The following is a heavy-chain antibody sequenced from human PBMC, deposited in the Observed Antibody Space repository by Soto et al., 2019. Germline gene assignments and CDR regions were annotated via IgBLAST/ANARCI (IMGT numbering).Heavy chain of an antibody. J-gene: IGHJ6*02. CDR1: GGSISSGGYY. CDR3: ARVAAAAGPIDVLLYYYYGMDV. CDR2: IYYSGST. Sequence: QVQLQESGPGLVKPSQTLSLTCTVSGGSISSGGYYWSWIRQHPGKGLEWIGYIYYSGSTYYNPSLKSRVTISVDTSKNQFSLKLSSVTAADTAVYYCARVAAAAGPIDVLLYYYYGMDVWGQGTTVTVSS. D-gene: IGHD6-13*01. V-gene: IGHV4-31*03.